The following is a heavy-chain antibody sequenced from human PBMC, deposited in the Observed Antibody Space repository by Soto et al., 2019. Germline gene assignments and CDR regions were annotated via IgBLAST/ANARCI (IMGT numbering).Heavy chain of an antibody. CDR3: ARVRSDVWGSYRYGALGY. CDR2: IIPIFGTA. CDR1: GGTFSSYA. V-gene: IGHV1-69*01. J-gene: IGHJ4*02. Sequence: KVSCKASGGTFSSYAISWVRQAPGQGLEWMGGIIPIFGTANYAQKFQGRVTITADESTSTAYMELSSLRSEDTAVYYCARVRSDVWGSYRYGALGYWGQGTLVTVSS. D-gene: IGHD3-16*02.